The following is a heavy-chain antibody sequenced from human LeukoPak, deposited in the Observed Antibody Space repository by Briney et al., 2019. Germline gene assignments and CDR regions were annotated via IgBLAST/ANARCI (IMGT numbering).Heavy chain of an antibody. V-gene: IGHV3-74*01. Sequence: GGSLRLSCAASGFTFSSYWMHWVRQAPGKGLVWVSRINSDGSSTSYADSVKGRFTISRDNAKNTLYLQMNSLRAEDTAVYYCARGVAARPGDYWGQGTLVTVSS. CDR2: INSDGSST. CDR3: ARGVAARPGDY. J-gene: IGHJ4*02. CDR1: GFTFSSYW. D-gene: IGHD6-6*01.